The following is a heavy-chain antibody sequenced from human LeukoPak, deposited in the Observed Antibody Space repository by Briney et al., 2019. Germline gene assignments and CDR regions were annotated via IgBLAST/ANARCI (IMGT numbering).Heavy chain of an antibody. J-gene: IGHJ4*02. CDR1: GGSFSGYY. CDR3: ATHVSRRVDY. Sequence: PSETLSLTCAVYGGSFSGYYWSWIRQPPGKGLEWIGEINHSGSTNYNPSLKSRVTISVDTSKNQFSLKLSSVTAADTAVYYCATHVSRRVDYWGQGTLVTVSS. V-gene: IGHV4-34*01. CDR2: INHSGST.